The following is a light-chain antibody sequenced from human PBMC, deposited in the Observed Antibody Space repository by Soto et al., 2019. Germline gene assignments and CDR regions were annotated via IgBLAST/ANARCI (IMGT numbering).Light chain of an antibody. J-gene: IGKJ2*01. CDR1: QSVSNNH. Sequence: EIVLTQSPGSLSLSPRERATLSCRASQSVSNNHLAWYQQKPGQAPRLLIYGASRRATGIPDRFSGSGSGTEFTRTISRLEPEDFAVYYCQQYGSSTYTFGQGTKGEIK. CDR2: GAS. V-gene: IGKV3-20*01. CDR3: QQYGSSTYT.